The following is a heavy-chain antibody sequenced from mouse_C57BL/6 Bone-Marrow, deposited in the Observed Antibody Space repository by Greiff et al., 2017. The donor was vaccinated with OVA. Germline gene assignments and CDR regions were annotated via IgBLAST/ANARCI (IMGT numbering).Heavy chain of an antibody. J-gene: IGHJ1*03. D-gene: IGHD2-4*01. Sequence: EVQLVESGGGLVKPGGSLKLSCAASGFTFSSYAMSWVRQTPEKRLEWVATISDGGSYTYYPDNVKGRFTISRDNAKNNLYLQMSHLKSEDTAMYYCARDYEYDEYVDVWGTGTTVTVSS. CDR3: ARDYEYDEYVDV. CDR2: ISDGGSYT. CDR1: GFTFSSYA. V-gene: IGHV5-4*01.